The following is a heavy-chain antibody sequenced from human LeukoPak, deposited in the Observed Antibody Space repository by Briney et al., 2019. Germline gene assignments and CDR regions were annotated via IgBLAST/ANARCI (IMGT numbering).Heavy chain of an antibody. V-gene: IGHV4-59*01. J-gene: IGHJ4*02. Sequence: SETLSLTCTVSGGSIISYFWSWIRQPPGKGPEWIGYIFDSGTTNYNPSTNYNPSLKSRVTVSLDTSKNHFPLKLSSVTAADTAVYFCARGGVTTIAQYDYWGQGILVTVSS. D-gene: IGHD5-12*01. CDR2: IFDSGTTNYNPST. CDR1: GGSIISYF. CDR3: ARGGVTTIAQYDY.